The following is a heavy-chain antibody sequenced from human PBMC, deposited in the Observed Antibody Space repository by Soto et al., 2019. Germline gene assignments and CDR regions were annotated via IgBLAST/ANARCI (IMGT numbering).Heavy chain of an antibody. CDR1: GGSISSFTYY. J-gene: IGHJ5*02. D-gene: IGHD3-10*01. Sequence: PSETLSLTCSVSGGSISSFTYYWGWIRHPPGKGLEWIGTVYYNENTYYNPSLKSRVTITVDTAKNQFSLNLRSVTAADTAMYFCARRERYYGSPGWFDPWGPGTLVTVSS. CDR3: ARRERYYGSPGWFDP. CDR2: VYYNENT. V-gene: IGHV4-39*01.